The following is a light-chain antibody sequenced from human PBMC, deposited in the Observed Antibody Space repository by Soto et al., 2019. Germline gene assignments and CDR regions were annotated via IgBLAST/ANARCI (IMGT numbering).Light chain of an antibody. V-gene: IGKV1-39*01. CDR3: QQRSNWLLT. J-gene: IGKJ5*01. CDR1: QSISNH. Sequence: DIQMTQSPSSLSASVEDRVIITCRASQSISNHLNWYQQKPGKAPKLLIFAASSLQSGVPSRFSGSRSGPDFTLTISSLQPEDFAVYYCQQRSNWLLTFGQGTRLEIK. CDR2: AAS.